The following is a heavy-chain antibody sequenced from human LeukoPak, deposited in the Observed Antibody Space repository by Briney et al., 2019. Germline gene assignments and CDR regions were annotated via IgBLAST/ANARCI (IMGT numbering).Heavy chain of an antibody. V-gene: IGHV1-69*05. D-gene: IGHD4-11*01. CDR3: ARDRLTTVTGEDWFDP. CDR1: GGTFSSYA. CDR2: IIPIFGTA. J-gene: IGHJ5*02. Sequence: GASVKVSCKASGGTFSSYAISWVRQAPGQGLEWMGGIIPIFGTANYAQKFQGRVTITTDESTSTAYMELSSLGSEDTAVYYCARDRLTTVTGEDWFDPWGQGTLVTVSS.